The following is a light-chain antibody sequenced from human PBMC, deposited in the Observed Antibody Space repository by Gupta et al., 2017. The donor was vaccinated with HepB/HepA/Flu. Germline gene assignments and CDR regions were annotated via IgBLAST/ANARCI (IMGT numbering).Light chain of an antibody. V-gene: IGKV1D-16*01. J-gene: IGKJ4*01. CDR2: ASS. CDR3: LQYLSYPFT. CDR1: QGIGSS. Sequence: DIQVTKPPSPLSASVGDRVTITCRASQGIGSSLAWFQKKSEKAPKSLIYASSSLQSGVPLRFSGGRSGTDFTLTISSLQPEDSATYYCLQYLSYPFTFGGGTKVEIK.